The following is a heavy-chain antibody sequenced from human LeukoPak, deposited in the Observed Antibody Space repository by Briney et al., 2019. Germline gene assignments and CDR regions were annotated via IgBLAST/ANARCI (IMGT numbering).Heavy chain of an antibody. J-gene: IGHJ4*02. CDR2: IYSGGTT. CDR1: GFTVSSNY. Sequence: GGSLRLSCAVSGFTVSSNYMSWVRQAPGKGVEWVSVIYSGGTTYYADSVKGRFTISRDNSKNTLYLQMNSLRAEDTAVYYCARDKDGYCSGGSCYSGGFDYWGQGTLVTVSS. CDR3: ARDKDGYCSGGSCYSGGFDY. D-gene: IGHD2-15*01. V-gene: IGHV3-53*01.